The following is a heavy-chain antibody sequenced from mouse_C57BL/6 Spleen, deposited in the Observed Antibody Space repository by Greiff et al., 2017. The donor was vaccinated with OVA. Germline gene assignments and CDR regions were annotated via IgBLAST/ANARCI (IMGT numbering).Heavy chain of an antibody. Sequence: VQLQQSGAELVKPGASVKLSCKASGYTFTSYWMQWVKQRPGQGLEWIGEIDPSDSYTNYNQKFKGKATLTVDTSSSTAYMPLSSLTSEDSAVYYCARYGNYGAMDYWGQGTSVTVSS. J-gene: IGHJ4*01. V-gene: IGHV1-50*01. CDR1: GYTFTSYW. CDR3: ARYGNYGAMDY. D-gene: IGHD2-10*02. CDR2: IDPSDSYT.